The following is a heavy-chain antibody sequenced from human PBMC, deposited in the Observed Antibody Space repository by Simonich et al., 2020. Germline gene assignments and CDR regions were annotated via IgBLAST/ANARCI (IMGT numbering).Heavy chain of an antibody. J-gene: IGHJ3*02. Sequence: EVQLVESGGGLVQPGGSLRLSCAASGFTFSSYSMNLVRQAPGKGLEWVSYISSSSSTIYYEDSVKGLFTISRENAKNSLYLQMNSLRAEDTAVYYCARDSSYYAFDIWGQGTMVTVSS. CDR2: ISSSSSTI. D-gene: IGHD5-12*01. CDR1: GFTFSSYS. CDR3: ARDSSYYAFDI. V-gene: IGHV3-48*01.